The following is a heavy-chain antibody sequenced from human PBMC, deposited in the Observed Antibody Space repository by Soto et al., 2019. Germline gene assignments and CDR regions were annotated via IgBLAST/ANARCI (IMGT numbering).Heavy chain of an antibody. V-gene: IGHV4-39*01. CDR3: AGFSGSSGYYHPERGGYYGMDV. CDR2: IYYSGST. CDR1: GGSISSSSYY. Sequence: KASETLSLTCTVSGGSISSSSYYWGWIRQPPGKGLEWIGSIYYSGSTYYNPSLKSRVTISVDTSKNQFSLKLSSVTAADTAVYYCAGFSGSSGYYHPERGGYYGMDVWGQGTTVTVSS. J-gene: IGHJ6*02. D-gene: IGHD3-22*01.